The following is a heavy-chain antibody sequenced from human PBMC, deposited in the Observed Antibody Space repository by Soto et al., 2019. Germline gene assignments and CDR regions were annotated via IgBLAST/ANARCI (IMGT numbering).Heavy chain of an antibody. CDR1: GGSFSDYY. D-gene: IGHD3-9*01. Sequence: PSETLSLTCGVYGGSFSDYYWSWIRQPPGKGLEWIGEINHSGSTNYNPSLKSRVTISVDTSKNQFSLKLTSVTAADTAMYFCARGFRGYYDILTGRPSQNWFDPWGQGTPVTVSS. CDR3: ARGFRGYYDILTGRPSQNWFDP. CDR2: INHSGST. V-gene: IGHV4-34*01. J-gene: IGHJ5*02.